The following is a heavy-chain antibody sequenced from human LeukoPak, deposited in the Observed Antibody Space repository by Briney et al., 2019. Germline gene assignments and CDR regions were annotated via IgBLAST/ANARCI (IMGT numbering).Heavy chain of an antibody. CDR1: GFTFSSYS. J-gene: IGHJ4*02. V-gene: IGHV3-21*01. CDR3: ASRMAAAGGGLSRTFDY. CDR2: ISSSSSYI. Sequence: GGSLRLSCAASGFTFSSYSMNWVRQAPGKGLEWVSSISSSSSYIYYADSVKGRFAISRDNAKNSLYLQMNSLRAEDTAVYYCASRMAAAGGGLSRTFDYWGQGTLVTVSS. D-gene: IGHD6-13*01.